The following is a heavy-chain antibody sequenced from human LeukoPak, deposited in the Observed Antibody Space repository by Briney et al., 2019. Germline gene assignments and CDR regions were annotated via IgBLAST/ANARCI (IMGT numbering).Heavy chain of an antibody. Sequence: PGGSLRLSCAASGFTVNNNYMSWVRQAPGKGLEWVSSISSSSSYIYYADSVKGRFTISRDNAKNSLYLQMNSLRAEDTAVYYCARANYYDSSGYYALKSWFDPWGQGTLVTVSS. CDR1: GFTVNNNY. J-gene: IGHJ5*02. V-gene: IGHV3-21*01. CDR3: ARANYYDSSGYYALKSWFDP. D-gene: IGHD3-22*01. CDR2: ISSSSSYI.